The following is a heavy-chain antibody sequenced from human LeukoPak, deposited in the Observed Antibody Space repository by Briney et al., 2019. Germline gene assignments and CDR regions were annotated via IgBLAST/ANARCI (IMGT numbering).Heavy chain of an antibody. CDR2: TYYRSTWSN. J-gene: IGHJ4*02. D-gene: IGHD2-15*01. CDR3: ARDRGSCSGGSCHSLGFDY. V-gene: IGHV6-1*01. CDR1: GDSVSSNSAA. Sequence: SQTLSLTCAISGDSVSSNSAAWNWIRQSPSRGLEWLGRTYYRSTWSNDYAVSVKSRRTTINPDTSKNQFSLQLNSVTPEDTAVYYCARDRGSCSGGSCHSLGFDYWGQGTLVTVSS.